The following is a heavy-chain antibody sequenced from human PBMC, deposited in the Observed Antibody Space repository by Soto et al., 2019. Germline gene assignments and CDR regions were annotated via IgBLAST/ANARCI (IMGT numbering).Heavy chain of an antibody. CDR3: ARDGRYCSSTSCYAVDY. CDR1: GYTFPSYY. Sequence: ASVKVSCKASGYTFPSYYMHWVRQAPGQGLEWMGKINPSGGSTSYAQKFQGRVTMTRDTSTSTVYMELSSLRSEDTAVYYCARDGRYCSSTSCYAVDYWGQGTLVTVSS. V-gene: IGHV1-46*03. J-gene: IGHJ4*02. D-gene: IGHD2-2*01. CDR2: INPSGGST.